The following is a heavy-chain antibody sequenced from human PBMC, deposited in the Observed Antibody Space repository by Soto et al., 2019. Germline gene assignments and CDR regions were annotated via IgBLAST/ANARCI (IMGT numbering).Heavy chain of an antibody. J-gene: IGHJ4*02. CDR1: GGSLSGYY. CDR3: ARASDSRGPFDY. CDR2: INHSGNT. V-gene: IGHV4-34*01. D-gene: IGHD3-22*01. Sequence: SETLSLTCAVYGGSLSGYYWSWIRQPPGKALEWIGEINHSGNTNYNPSLKSRVTISVDTSKNQLSLKLSSVTAADTAVYYCARASDSRGPFDYWGQGTLVTVSS.